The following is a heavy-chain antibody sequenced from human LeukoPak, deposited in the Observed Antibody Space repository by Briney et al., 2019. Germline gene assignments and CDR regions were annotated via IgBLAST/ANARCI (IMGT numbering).Heavy chain of an antibody. CDR2: INHSGST. CDR1: GGSFSGYY. V-gene: IGHV4-34*01. J-gene: IGHJ5*02. Sequence: SETLSLTCAVYGGSFSGYYWSWIRQPPGKGLEWIGEINHSGSTNYNPSLKSRVTISVDTSKNQFSLKLSSVTAADTAVYYCAREVTRAFDPWGQGTLVTVSS. CDR3: AREVTRAFDP.